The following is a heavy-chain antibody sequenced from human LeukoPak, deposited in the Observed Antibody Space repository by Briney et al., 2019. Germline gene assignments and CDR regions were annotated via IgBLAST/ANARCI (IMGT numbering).Heavy chain of an antibody. CDR3: AKDSVAVAGIIDY. D-gene: IGHD6-19*01. J-gene: IGHJ4*02. V-gene: IGHV3-9*01. CDR2: ISWNSGSI. Sequence: SLRLSCAASGFTFDDYAMHWVRQAPGKGLEWVSGISWNSGSIGYADSVKGRFTISRDNAKNSLYLQMNSLRAEDTALYYCAKDSVAVAGIIDYWGQGTLVTVSS. CDR1: GFTFDDYA.